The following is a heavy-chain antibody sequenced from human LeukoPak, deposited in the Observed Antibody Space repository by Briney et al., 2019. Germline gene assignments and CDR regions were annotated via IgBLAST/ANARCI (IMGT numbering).Heavy chain of an antibody. Sequence: GGSLRLSCAASGFTFDDYAMHWVRQAPGKGLEWVSGISWNSGSIGYADSVKGRFTISRDNAKNSLYLQMNSLRAEDTALYYCATRPTEDVYSGSYAAFDIWGQGTMVTVSS. CDR3: ATRPTEDVYSGSYAAFDI. CDR2: ISWNSGSI. D-gene: IGHD1-26*01. V-gene: IGHV3-9*01. CDR1: GFTFDDYA. J-gene: IGHJ3*02.